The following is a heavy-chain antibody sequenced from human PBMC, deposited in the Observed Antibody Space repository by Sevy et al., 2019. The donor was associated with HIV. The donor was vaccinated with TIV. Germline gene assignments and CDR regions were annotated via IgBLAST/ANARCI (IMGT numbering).Heavy chain of an antibody. Sequence: GSLRLSCAASGFTFSSYSMNWVRQAPGKGLEGVSYISSSSSTIYYADSVKGRFTISRDNAKNPLYLQMNSLRDEDTAVYYCARDRRAMGHYYYYYGMDVWGQGTTVTVSS. D-gene: IGHD5-18*01. CDR3: ARDRRAMGHYYYYYGMDV. CDR1: GFTFSSYS. CDR2: ISSSSSTI. J-gene: IGHJ6*02. V-gene: IGHV3-48*02.